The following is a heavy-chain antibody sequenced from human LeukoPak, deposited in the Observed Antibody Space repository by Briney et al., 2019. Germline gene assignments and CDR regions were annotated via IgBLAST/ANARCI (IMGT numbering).Heavy chain of an antibody. Sequence: PGGSLRLSCAASGFTFSSYAMTWVRQAPGKGLDWVSAISDSGSATDYADSVKGRFTISRDNSKSTLYLQLNSLRAEDTAVYYCARPVYCSTSGCRDYWGQGTLVTVCS. CDR3: ARPVYCSTSGCRDY. D-gene: IGHD2-2*01. J-gene: IGHJ4*02. CDR2: ISDSGSAT. V-gene: IGHV3-23*01. CDR1: GFTFSSYA.